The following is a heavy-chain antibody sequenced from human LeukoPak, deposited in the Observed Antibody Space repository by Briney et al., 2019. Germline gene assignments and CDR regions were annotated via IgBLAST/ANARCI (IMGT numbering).Heavy chain of an antibody. CDR3: ARARDGHINYLFYP. Sequence: PSETLSLTCTVSGGSINSYYWSWIRQPPGKGLEWIGYIYYSGSTNYNPSLKSRVTISVETSKNQFSLKMSSVTAADTAVYYCARARDGHINYLFYPWGQGTLVTVSS. J-gene: IGHJ5*02. V-gene: IGHV4-59*01. D-gene: IGHD5-24*01. CDR2: IYYSGST. CDR1: GGSINSYY.